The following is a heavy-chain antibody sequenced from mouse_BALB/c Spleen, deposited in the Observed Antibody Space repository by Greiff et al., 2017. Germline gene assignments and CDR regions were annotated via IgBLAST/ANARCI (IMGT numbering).Heavy chain of an antibody. Sequence: QVQLKQPGAELVRPGASVKLSCKASGYTFTSYWINWVKQRPGQGLEWIGNIYPSDSYTNYNQKFKDKATLTVDKSSSTAYMQLSSPTSEDSAVYYCTRQVMRYAMDYWGQGTSVTVSS. V-gene: IGHV1-69*02. D-gene: IGHD2-13*01. J-gene: IGHJ4*01. CDR1: GYTFTSYW. CDR3: TRQVMRYAMDY. CDR2: IYPSDSYT.